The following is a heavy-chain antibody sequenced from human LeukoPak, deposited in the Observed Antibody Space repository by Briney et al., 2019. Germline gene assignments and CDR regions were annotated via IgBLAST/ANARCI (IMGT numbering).Heavy chain of an antibody. CDR2: IYYTGST. CDR3: ARWASSSNWPNAFDI. CDR1: GGSISSYY. Sequence: SETLSLTCTVSGGSISSYYWSWIRQPPGKGLEWIGYIYYTGSTNYNPSLKSRVTISVDTSKNQFSLNLSSVTAADTAVYFCARWASSSNWPNAFDIWGQGTMVTVSS. J-gene: IGHJ3*02. D-gene: IGHD6-13*01. V-gene: IGHV4-59*01.